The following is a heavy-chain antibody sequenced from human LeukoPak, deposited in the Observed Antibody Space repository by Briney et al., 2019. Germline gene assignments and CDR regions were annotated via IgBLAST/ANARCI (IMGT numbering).Heavy chain of an antibody. CDR1: GYTFTAYY. J-gene: IGHJ4*02. V-gene: IGHV1-2*02. D-gene: IGHD1-1*01. CDR2: INPDSGGT. Sequence: GASVKVSCKASGYTFTAYYIHWVRQAPGQGLEWMGWINPDSGGTNYAQKFQGTVTMTRDTSISTAYMELSRLRSDDTAVYYCARDGHLPYQSIWMFPDYWGQGTRVTVSS. CDR3: ARDGHLPYQSIWMFPDY.